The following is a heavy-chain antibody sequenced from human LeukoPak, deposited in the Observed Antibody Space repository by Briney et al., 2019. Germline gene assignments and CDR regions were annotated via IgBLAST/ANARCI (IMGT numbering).Heavy chain of an antibody. V-gene: IGHV3-30*02. CDR1: GLTFSSYG. Sequence: GGSLRLSCAASGLTFSSYGMHWVRQAPGKGLEWVAFIRYDGSNKYYADSVKGRFTISRDNAKNSLYLQMNSLRPEDAAVYYCAKLRGLEWSFYYMDVWGKGTTVTVSS. CDR3: AKLRGLEWSFYYMDV. J-gene: IGHJ6*03. D-gene: IGHD3-3*01. CDR2: IRYDGSNK.